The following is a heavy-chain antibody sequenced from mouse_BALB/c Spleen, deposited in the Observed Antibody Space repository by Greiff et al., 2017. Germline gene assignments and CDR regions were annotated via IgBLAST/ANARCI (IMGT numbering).Heavy chain of an antibody. J-gene: IGHJ3*01. D-gene: IGHD1-1*01. CDR2: IWAGGST. CDR3: AREGIYGSRGNWFAY. Sequence: QVQLKQSGPGLVAPSQSLSITCTVSGFSLTSYGVHWVRQPPGKGLEWLGVIWAGGSTNYNSALMSRLSISKDNSKSQVFLKMNSLQTDDTAMYYCAREGIYGSRGNWFAYWGQGTLVTVSA. CDR1: GFSLTSYG. V-gene: IGHV2-9*02.